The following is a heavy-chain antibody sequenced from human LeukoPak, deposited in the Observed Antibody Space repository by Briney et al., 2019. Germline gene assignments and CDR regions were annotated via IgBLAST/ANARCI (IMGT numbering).Heavy chain of an antibody. V-gene: IGHV3-7*01. CDR3: ARDCQPGGRVFDI. CDR1: EFIFSTYW. CDR2: IKQDGSEK. D-gene: IGHD1-14*01. Sequence: GGSLRLSCTGSEFIFSTYWMSWVRQAPGKGLEWVANIKQDGSEKYYVDSVKGRFTISRDNAKNSLYLQMNSLRAEDTAVYYCARDCQPGGRVFDIWGQGTMVTVSS. J-gene: IGHJ3*02.